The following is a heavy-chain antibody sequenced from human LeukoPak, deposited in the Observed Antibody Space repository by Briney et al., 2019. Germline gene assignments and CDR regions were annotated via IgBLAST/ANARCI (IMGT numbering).Heavy chain of an antibody. J-gene: IGHJ4*02. CDR3: ARDRPNRSYGSGSYYNL. D-gene: IGHD3-10*01. V-gene: IGHV3-21*01. Sequence: GGSLRLSCAASGFTFSSYSMNWVRQAPGKGPEWVSSISSSSSYIYYADSVKGRFTISRDNAKNSLYLQMNSLRAEDTAVYYCARDRPNRSYGSGSYYNLWGQGTLVTVSS. CDR2: ISSSSSYI. CDR1: GFTFSSYS.